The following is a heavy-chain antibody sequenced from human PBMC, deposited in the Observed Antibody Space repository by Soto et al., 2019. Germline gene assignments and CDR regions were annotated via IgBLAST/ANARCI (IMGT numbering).Heavy chain of an antibody. Sequence: LSLTCTVSGASINSGDYHWRWIRQPPGKGLEGMGHIYYSGSTYYNPSLKSRAGISVDWSKSQGSLKLTPVTSPDTAVYFWASILMNYYRLEYWGQGALVTVPS. V-gene: IGHV4-30-4*01. D-gene: IGHD3-10*01. CDR3: ASILMNYYRLEY. CDR1: GASINSGDYH. CDR2: IYYSGST. J-gene: IGHJ4*02.